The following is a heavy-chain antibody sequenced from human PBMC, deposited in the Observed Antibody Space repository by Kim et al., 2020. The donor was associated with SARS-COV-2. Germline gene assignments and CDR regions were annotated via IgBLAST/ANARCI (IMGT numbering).Heavy chain of an antibody. CDR3: ARDYCSSTSCCFDY. V-gene: IGHV3-7*01. D-gene: IGHD2-2*01. Sequence: VDPVKGLFTSSRDNAKNSLYLQMNSLRAEDTAVYYCARDYCSSTSCCFDYWGQGTLVTVSS. J-gene: IGHJ4*02.